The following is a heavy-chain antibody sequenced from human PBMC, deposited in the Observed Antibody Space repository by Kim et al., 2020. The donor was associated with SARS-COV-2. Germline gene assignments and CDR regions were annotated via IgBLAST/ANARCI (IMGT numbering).Heavy chain of an antibody. CDR2: ISYDGSNK. Sequence: GGSLRHSCAASGFTFSSYGMHWVRQAPGKGLEWVAVISYDGSNKYYADSVKGRFTISRDNSKNTLYLQMNSLRAEDTAVYYCAKELLSSSSSPRYYYYYYGMDVWGQGTTVTVSS. J-gene: IGHJ6*02. D-gene: IGHD6-13*01. CDR1: GFTFSSYG. V-gene: IGHV3-30*18. CDR3: AKELLSSSSSPRYYYYYYGMDV.